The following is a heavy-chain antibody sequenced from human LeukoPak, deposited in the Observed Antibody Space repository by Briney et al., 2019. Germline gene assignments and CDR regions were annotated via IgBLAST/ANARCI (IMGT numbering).Heavy chain of an antibody. Sequence: SGGSLRLSCAASGFTFSSYSMNWVRQAPGKGLEWVSSISSSSSYIYYADSVKGRFTISRDNAKNSLYLQMNSLRAEDTAVYYCARQAIEYSYGANWFDPWGQGTLVTVSS. CDR1: GFTFSSYS. CDR2: ISSSSSYI. J-gene: IGHJ5*02. CDR3: ARQAIEYSYGANWFDP. V-gene: IGHV3-21*01. D-gene: IGHD5-18*01.